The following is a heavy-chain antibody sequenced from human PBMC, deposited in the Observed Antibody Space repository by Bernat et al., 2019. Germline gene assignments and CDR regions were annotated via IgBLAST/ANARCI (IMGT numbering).Heavy chain of an antibody. CDR3: ARASYSSSWYGYPAPYYYGMDV. J-gene: IGHJ6*02. V-gene: IGHV6-1*01. Sequence: QVQLQQSGPGLVKPSQTLSLTCAISGDSVSSNSAAWNWIRQSPSRGLEWLGRTYYRSKWYNDYAVSVKSRITINPDTSKNQFYLQLNSVTPEDTAVYYCARASYSSSWYGYPAPYYYGMDVWGQGTTVTVSS. D-gene: IGHD6-13*01. CDR1: GDSVSSNSAA. CDR2: TYYRSKWYN.